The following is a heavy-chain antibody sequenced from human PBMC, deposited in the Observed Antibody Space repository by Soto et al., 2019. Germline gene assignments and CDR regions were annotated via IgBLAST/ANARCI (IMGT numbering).Heavy chain of an antibody. CDR3: AAGGAVDTAFDY. CDR1: GFTFTSSA. D-gene: IGHD5-18*01. J-gene: IGHJ4*02. V-gene: IGHV1-58*01. CDR2: IVVGSGNT. Sequence: SVKVSCKASGFTFTSSAVQWVRQARGQRLEWIGWIVVGSGNTNYAQKFQERVTITRDMSTSTAYMELSSLRSEDTAVYYCAAGGAVDTAFDYWGQGTLVTVSS.